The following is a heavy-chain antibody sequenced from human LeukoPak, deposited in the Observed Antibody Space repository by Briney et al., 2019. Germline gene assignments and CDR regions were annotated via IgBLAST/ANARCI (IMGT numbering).Heavy chain of an antibody. CDR3: ARDIGAGFGFIGVYDY. J-gene: IGHJ4*02. Sequence: KPSETLSLTCTVSSGSISTSNYYWGWVRQPPGKALEWIGNIFYSGSTYYSPSLKSRVTISLDTSRNQFSLRLSSVTAADTAVYYCARDIGAGFGFIGVYDYWGQGTLVTVSS. CDR2: IFYSGST. V-gene: IGHV4-39*07. D-gene: IGHD3-10*01. CDR1: SGSISTSNYY.